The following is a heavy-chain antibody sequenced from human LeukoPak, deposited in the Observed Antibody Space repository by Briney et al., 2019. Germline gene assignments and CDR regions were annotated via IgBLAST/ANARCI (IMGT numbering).Heavy chain of an antibody. Sequence: GEPWNTSGKAPGYSFTSNWSGWSRQMPGKGLKWMGIIYPVDSATRYSPSLQGQLTISADKSISTAYLQCISLKASHTAMYYCARHRAYTDPYYVGYWGQGTLVTVSS. V-gene: IGHV5-51*01. CDR3: ARHRAYTDPYYVGY. CDR2: IYPVDSAT. J-gene: IGHJ4*02. CDR1: GYSFTSNW. D-gene: IGHD5-18*01.